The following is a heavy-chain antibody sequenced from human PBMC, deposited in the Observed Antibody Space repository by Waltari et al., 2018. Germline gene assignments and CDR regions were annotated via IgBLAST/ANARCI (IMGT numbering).Heavy chain of an antibody. J-gene: IGHJ4*02. CDR1: GGSISSYY. CDR3: ARERSTAMVPYYFDY. Sequence: QVQLQESGPGLVKPSETLSLTCTVSGGSISSYYWSWIRQPPGKGLEWIGYIYYSGGTHYHPSLKSGVTISVDTSKNQSTLKLSSVTAADTAVYYCARERSTAMVPYYFDYWGQGTLVTV. V-gene: IGHV4-59*01. CDR2: IYYSGGT. D-gene: IGHD5-18*01.